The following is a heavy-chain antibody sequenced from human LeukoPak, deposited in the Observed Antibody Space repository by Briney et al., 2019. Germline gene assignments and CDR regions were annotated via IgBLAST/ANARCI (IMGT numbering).Heavy chain of an antibody. CDR2: ISYDGRNI. Sequence: PGGSLRLSCVASGFTFTSDAMNWVRQAPGKGLEWVAVISYDGRNIHYPDSVKGRFTISRDISTDTLWLQMDSLRTEDTAVYYCAKGPLRGTAAAIDYWGQGTLVTVSS. V-gene: IGHV3-30*18. D-gene: IGHD2-2*01. J-gene: IGHJ4*02. CDR1: GFTFTSDA. CDR3: AKGPLRGTAAAIDY.